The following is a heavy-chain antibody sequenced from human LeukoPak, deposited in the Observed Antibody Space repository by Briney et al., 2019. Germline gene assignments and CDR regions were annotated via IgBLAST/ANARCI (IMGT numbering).Heavy chain of an antibody. CDR2: ISYDGSNK. V-gene: IGHV3-30*03. D-gene: IGHD5-12*01. CDR3: ATSGYDYDY. CDR1: GFTFSSYG. J-gene: IGHJ4*02. Sequence: GSLRLSCAASGFTFSSYGMHWVRQAPGKGLEWVAVISYDGSNKYYADSVKGRFTISRDNSKNTLYLQMNSLRAEDTAVYYCATSGYDYDYWGQGTLVTVSS.